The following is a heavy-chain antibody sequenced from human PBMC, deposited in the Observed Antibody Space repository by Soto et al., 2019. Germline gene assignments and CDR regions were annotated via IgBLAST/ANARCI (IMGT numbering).Heavy chain of an antibody. CDR3: ARGLRGVLDY. CDR2: ISNDENIK. CDR1: GFTFSDYY. D-gene: IGHD5-12*01. Sequence: GGSLRLSCAASGFTFSDYYMTWIRQAPGKGLEWLTVISNDENIKQDSVRGRFAIARDNSKNTLYLHLTSLRAEDTAIYYCARGLRGVLDYWGQGTLVTVSS. V-gene: IGHV3-33*08. J-gene: IGHJ4*02.